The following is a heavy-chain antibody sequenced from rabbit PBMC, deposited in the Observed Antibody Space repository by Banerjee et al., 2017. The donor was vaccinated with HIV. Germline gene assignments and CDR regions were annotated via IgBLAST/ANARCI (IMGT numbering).Heavy chain of an antibody. CDR3: ARGDISSGWDL. V-gene: IGHV1S45*01. D-gene: IGHD1-1*01. CDR1: GFSLSSYV. J-gene: IGHJ6*01. CDR2: INTGSGNT. Sequence: QQQLEESGGDLVKPGGTLTLTYKASGFSLSSYVMSWVRQAPGKGLEWIGYINTGSGNTAYASWAKGRFTITKTSSTTVTLQMTSLTAADTATYFCARGDISSGWDLWGPGTLVTVS.